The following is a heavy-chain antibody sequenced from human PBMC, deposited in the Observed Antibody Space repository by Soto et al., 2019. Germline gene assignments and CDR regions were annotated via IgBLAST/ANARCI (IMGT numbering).Heavy chain of an antibody. CDR1: GYTFTSYG. Sequence: QVQLVQSGAEVKKPGASVKVSCKASGYTFTSYGISWVRQAPGQGLEWMGWISAYNGNTNYAQKLQGRVTMTTDTSXXTXYXXLRSLRSDDTAVYYCARDWKGGFLEWLLSLSGMDVWGQGTTVTVSS. CDR2: ISAYNGNT. D-gene: IGHD3-3*01. CDR3: ARDWKGGFLEWLLSLSGMDV. J-gene: IGHJ6*02. V-gene: IGHV1-18*01.